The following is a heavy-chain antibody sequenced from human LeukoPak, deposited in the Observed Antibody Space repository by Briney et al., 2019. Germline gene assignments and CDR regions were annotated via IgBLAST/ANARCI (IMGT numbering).Heavy chain of an antibody. V-gene: IGHV4-34*01. CDR2: INHSGST. Sequence: ASETLSLTCAVYGGSFSGYYWSWIRQPPGKGLEWIGEINHSGSTNYNPSLKSRVTISVDTSKNQFSLKLSSVTAADTAVYYCARVVVAVPTVWFDPWGQGTLVTVSS. CDR3: ARVVVAVPTVWFDP. CDR1: GGSFSGYY. J-gene: IGHJ5*02. D-gene: IGHD2-15*01.